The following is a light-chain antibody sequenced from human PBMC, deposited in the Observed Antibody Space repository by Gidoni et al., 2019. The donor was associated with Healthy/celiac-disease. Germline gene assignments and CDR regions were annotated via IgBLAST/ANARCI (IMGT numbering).Light chain of an antibody. Sequence: DIQMTQSPSTLSASVGDRVTITCRDSQSISSWLAWYQQKPGKAPKLLIYKASSLESGVPSRFSGSGAGTEFTLTISSLQPDDFATYYCQQYNSDSALTFGGGTKVEIK. CDR3: QQYNSDSALT. J-gene: IGKJ4*02. V-gene: IGKV1-5*03. CDR2: KAS. CDR1: QSISSW.